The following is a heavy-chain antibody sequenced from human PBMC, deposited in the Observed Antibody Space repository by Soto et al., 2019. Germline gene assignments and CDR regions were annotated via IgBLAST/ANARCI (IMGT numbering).Heavy chain of an antibody. D-gene: IGHD6-19*01. Sequence: QVQLVQSGGEVKSPGSSVNVSCRASGGTFTTYTISWVRQAPGQGLEWMGEIIPIYGTVRYAQKFQGRVTITADESTSTAYMEVSSLRSEDAAVYYCTRYSSGWFITYGMDVWGQGSTATVSS. CDR1: GGTFTTYT. V-gene: IGHV1-69*01. J-gene: IGHJ6*02. CDR3: TRYSSGWFITYGMDV. CDR2: IIPIYGTV.